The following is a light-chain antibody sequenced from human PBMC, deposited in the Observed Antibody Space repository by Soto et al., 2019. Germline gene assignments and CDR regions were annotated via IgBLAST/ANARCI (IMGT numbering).Light chain of an antibody. V-gene: IGKV3-15*01. Sequence: EIVMTQSPATLSVSPGERATLSCRASQSVGANLAWYQQKPGQAPRLLIYGASTRAAGISPRFSGGGSGTEYTRTISSLQSKDFGLNYCQQYTYWPRTFVQGTKVGMK. J-gene: IGKJ1*01. CDR3: QQYTYWPRT. CDR2: GAS. CDR1: QSVGAN.